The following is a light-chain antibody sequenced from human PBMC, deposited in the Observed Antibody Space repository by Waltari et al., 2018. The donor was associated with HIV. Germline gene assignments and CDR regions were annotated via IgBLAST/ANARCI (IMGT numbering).Light chain of an antibody. CDR1: SSDVGGYNY. V-gene: IGLV2-14*01. CDR3: SSYTSSSTPG. Sequence: QSALTPPASVSGSPGQSITISCTGTSSDVGGYNYVSWYQQHPGKAPKLMIYDVSNRPSGVSNRFSGSKSGNTASLTISGLQAEDEADYYCSSYTSSSTPGFGGGTKLTVL. CDR2: DVS. J-gene: IGLJ3*02.